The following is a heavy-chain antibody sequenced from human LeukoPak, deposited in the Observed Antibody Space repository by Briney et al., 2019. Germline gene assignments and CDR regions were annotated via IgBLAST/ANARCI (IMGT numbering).Heavy chain of an antibody. Sequence: GASVKVSCKASGYTFTGYYMHWVRQAPGQGLEWMGWINPNSGGTNYAQKFQGRVTMTRDTSISTAYMELSRLRSDDTAVYYCARGYSSGWYLGAFDIWGQGTMVTVSS. CDR1: GYTFTGYY. CDR3: ARGYSSGWYLGAFDI. CDR2: INPNSGGT. J-gene: IGHJ3*02. D-gene: IGHD6-19*01. V-gene: IGHV1-2*02.